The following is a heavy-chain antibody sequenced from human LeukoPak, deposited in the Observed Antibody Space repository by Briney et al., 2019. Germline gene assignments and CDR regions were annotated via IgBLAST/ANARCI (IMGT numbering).Heavy chain of an antibody. CDR3: ARGRFYYDSSGYYRRSKWAPPFDY. D-gene: IGHD3-22*01. CDR1: GGSFSGYY. V-gene: IGHV4-34*01. Sequence: PSETLSLTCAVYGGSFSGYYWSWIRQPPGKGLEWIGGINHSGSTNYNPSLKSRVTISVDTSKNQFSLKLSSVTAADTAVYYCARGRFYYDSSGYYRRSKWAPPFDYWGQGTLVTVSS. CDR2: INHSGST. J-gene: IGHJ4*02.